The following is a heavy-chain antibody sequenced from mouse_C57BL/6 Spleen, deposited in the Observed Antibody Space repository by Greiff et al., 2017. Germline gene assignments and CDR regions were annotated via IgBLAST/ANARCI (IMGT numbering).Heavy chain of an antibody. Sequence: QVQLQQPGAELVMPGASVKLSCKASGYTFTSYWMHWVKQRPGQGLEWIGEIDPSDSYTNYNQKFKGKSTLTVDKSSSTAYMQLSSLTSEDSAVYYCARGGEVTTGYFDYWGQGTTLTVSS. CDR1: GYTFTSYW. V-gene: IGHV1-69*01. CDR2: IDPSDSYT. CDR3: ARGGEVTTGYFDY. D-gene: IGHD2-2*01. J-gene: IGHJ2*01.